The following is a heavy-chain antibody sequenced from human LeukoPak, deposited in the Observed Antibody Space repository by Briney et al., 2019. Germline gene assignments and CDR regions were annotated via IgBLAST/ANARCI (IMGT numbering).Heavy chain of an antibody. J-gene: IGHJ4*02. CDR2: IYTSGST. Sequence: PSETLSLTCTVSGVSISSYYWSWIRQPAGKGLEWIGRIYTSGSTNYNPSLKSRVTMSVDTSKNQFSLKLSSVTAADTAVYYCARDQRGYSGYDEFDYWGQGTLVTVSS. V-gene: IGHV4-4*07. CDR3: ARDQRGYSGYDEFDY. D-gene: IGHD5-12*01. CDR1: GVSISSYY.